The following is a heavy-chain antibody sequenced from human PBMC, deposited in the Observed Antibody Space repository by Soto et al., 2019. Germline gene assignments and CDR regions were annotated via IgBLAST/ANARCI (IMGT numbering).Heavy chain of an antibody. CDR1: GGTFSSYA. CDR2: IIPIFGTA. Sequence: SVKVSCKASGGTFSSYAISWVRQAPGQGLEWMGGIIPIFGTANYAQKFQGRVTITADESTSTAYMELSSLRSEDTAVYYCARDLRNYNFNWFDPWGQGTLVTVS. CDR3: ARDLRNYNFNWFDP. J-gene: IGHJ5*02. V-gene: IGHV1-69*13. D-gene: IGHD1-7*01.